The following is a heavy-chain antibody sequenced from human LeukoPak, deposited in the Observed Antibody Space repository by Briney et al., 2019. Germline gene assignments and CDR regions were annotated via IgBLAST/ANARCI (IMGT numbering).Heavy chain of an antibody. CDR2: INHSGST. CDR3: AAVASRGQDAFDI. J-gene: IGHJ3*02. CDR1: GGSFSGYY. D-gene: IGHD6-19*01. V-gene: IGHV4-34*01. Sequence: SETLSLTCAVYGGSFSGYYWSWIRQPPGKGLEWIGEINHSGSTNYNPSLKSRVTISVDTSKNQYSLKLSSVTAADTAVYYCAAVASRGQDAFDIWGQGTMVTVSS.